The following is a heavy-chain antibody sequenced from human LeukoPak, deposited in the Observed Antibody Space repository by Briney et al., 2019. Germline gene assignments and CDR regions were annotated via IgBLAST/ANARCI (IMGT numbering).Heavy chain of an antibody. CDR3: ARDETTVVTRQFFVDFDY. J-gene: IGHJ4*02. V-gene: IGHV1-2*02. Sequence: ASVKVSCKASGYTFTDYYMHWVRQAPGQGLEWMGWINPNSGGTNYAQKFQGGVTMTRDTSISTAYMELSRLRSDDTAVYYCARDETTVVTRQFFVDFDYWGQGTLVTVSS. CDR1: GYTFTDYY. D-gene: IGHD4-23*01. CDR2: INPNSGGT.